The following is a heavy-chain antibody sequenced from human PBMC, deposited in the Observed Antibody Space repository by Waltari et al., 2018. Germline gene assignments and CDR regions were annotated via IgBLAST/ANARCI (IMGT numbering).Heavy chain of an antibody. D-gene: IGHD5-12*01. J-gene: IGHJ4*02. CDR1: GFTFRSNA. CDR2: ISGSGGST. Sequence: EVPLVESGGGLVQPGGSLRLSCAASGFTFRSNAMSWVRQAPGKGLEWVSAISGSGGSTYYADSVKGRFTISRDNSKNSLYLQMNSLRAEDTAVYYCAKLAGLGGGYDLYYFDYWGQGTLVTVSS. CDR3: AKLAGLGGGYDLYYFDY. V-gene: IGHV3-23*04.